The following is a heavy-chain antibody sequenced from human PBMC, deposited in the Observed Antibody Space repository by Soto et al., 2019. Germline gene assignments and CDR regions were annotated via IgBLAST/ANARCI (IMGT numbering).Heavy chain of an antibody. Sequence: PGGSLRLSCAASGFTFSSYAMSWVRQAPGKGLEWVSAISGSGGSTYYADSVEGRFTISRDNAKNTLYLQMNSLTAEDTAVYYCARVLKSSGWDNDVFDIWGQGTMVTVSS. V-gene: IGHV3-23*01. CDR1: GFTFSSYA. CDR2: ISGSGGST. J-gene: IGHJ3*02. D-gene: IGHD6-19*01. CDR3: ARVLKSSGWDNDVFDI.